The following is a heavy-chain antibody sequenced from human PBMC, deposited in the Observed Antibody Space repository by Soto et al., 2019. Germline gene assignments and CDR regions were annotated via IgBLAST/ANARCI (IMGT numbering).Heavy chain of an antibody. V-gene: IGHV1-18*01. CDR3: ARELGSSSSAFDY. D-gene: IGHD6-6*01. J-gene: IGHJ4*02. CDR2: ISAYNGNT. CDR1: GYTFTSYA. Sequence: ASVKVSYKASGYTFTSYAMHWVRQAPGQRLEWMGWISAYNGNTNYAQKLQGRVTMTTDTSTSTAYMELRSLRSDDTAVYYCARELGSSSSAFDYWGQGTLVTVSS.